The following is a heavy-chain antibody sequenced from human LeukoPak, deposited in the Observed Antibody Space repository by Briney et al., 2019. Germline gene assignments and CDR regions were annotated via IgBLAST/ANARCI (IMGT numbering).Heavy chain of an antibody. V-gene: IGHV3-21*04. CDR3: ARGGSYLSAFDI. J-gene: IGHJ3*02. CDR2: MSSSSSYV. CDR1: GFTFSSYS. D-gene: IGHD1-26*01. Sequence: GGSLRLSCAASGFTFSSYSMNWVRQAPGKGLEWVSSMSSSSSYVYYADSVKGRFTISRDNSKNTLYLQMNSLRAEDTAVYYCARGGSYLSAFDIWGQGTMVTVSS.